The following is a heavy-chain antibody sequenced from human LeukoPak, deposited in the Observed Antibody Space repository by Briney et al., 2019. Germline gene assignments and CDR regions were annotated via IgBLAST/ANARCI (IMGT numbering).Heavy chain of an antibody. CDR3: ARESSSGLIIDY. V-gene: IGHV3-48*03. D-gene: IGHD6-19*01. CDR1: GFTFSSYE. CDR2: ISSSGSTI. Sequence: PGGSLRLSCAASGFTFSSYEMNWVRQAPGKGLEWVSYISSSGSTIYYADSVKGRFTISRDNSKKSLYLQMNSLRAEDTAVYYCARESSSGLIIDYLGQGTLVTVSS. J-gene: IGHJ4*02.